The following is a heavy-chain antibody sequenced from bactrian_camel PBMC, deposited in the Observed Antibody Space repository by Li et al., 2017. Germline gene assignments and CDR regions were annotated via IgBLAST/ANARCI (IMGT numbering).Heavy chain of an antibody. J-gene: IGHJ4*01. Sequence: HVQLVESGGGSVQSGGSLTLSCAATGLSATKTYMAWWRRAPGKENEEVAALDSEGVAKYTDSVKGRFTISRDNAKSTLYLQMNSLKPEDTAMYYCAAVPPYASSYAVRCPGLSPQYNYWGQGTQVTVS. CDR1: GLSATKTY. CDR2: LDSEGVA. D-gene: IGHD6*01. V-gene: IGHV3S53*01. CDR3: AAVPPYASSYAVRCPGLSPQYNY.